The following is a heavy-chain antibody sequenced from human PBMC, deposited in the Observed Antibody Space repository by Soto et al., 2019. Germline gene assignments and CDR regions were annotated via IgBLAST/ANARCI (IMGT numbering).Heavy chain of an antibody. D-gene: IGHD1-26*01. CDR2: INYTGRT. Sequence: SETLSLTYDYHGGAFNGYSGRWIRPLPGKGLEWIGEINYTGRTNYNPSLGSRVTMSVDASKTQFSLNLRSVTAADTAVYYCARGVRRGSTWGSQWGIISRMDVWGQGTTVTVSS. V-gene: IGHV4-34*01. CDR3: ARGVRRGSTWGSQWGIISRMDV. J-gene: IGHJ6*02. CDR1: GGAFNGYS.